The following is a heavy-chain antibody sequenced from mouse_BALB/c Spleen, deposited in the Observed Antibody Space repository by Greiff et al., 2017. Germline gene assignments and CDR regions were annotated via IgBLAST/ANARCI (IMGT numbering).Heavy chain of an antibody. CDR1: GYTFTDYN. CDR2: INPNNGGT. D-gene: IGHD1-1*01. Sequence: EVQLHQSGPELVKPGASVKIPCKASGYTFTDYNMDWVKQSHGKSLEWIGDINPNNGGTIYNQKFKGKATLTVDKSSSTAYMELRSLTSEDTAVYYCARKDITSYAMDYWGQGTSVTVSS. J-gene: IGHJ4*01. V-gene: IGHV1-18*01. CDR3: ARKDITSYAMDY.